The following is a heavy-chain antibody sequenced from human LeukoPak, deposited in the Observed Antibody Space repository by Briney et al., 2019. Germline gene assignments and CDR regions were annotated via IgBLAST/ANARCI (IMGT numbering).Heavy chain of an antibody. CDR3: ARQKYSYGPWADAFDI. J-gene: IGHJ3*02. D-gene: IGHD5-18*01. V-gene: IGHV5-51*01. Sequence: GESLKISCKGSGYSFSSYWIGWVCQMPGKGLEWMGIIYPGDSDTRYSPSFQGQVTISADKSISTAYLQWSSLKASDTAMYYCARQKYSYGPWADAFDIWGQGTMVTVSS. CDR1: GYSFSSYW. CDR2: IYPGDSDT.